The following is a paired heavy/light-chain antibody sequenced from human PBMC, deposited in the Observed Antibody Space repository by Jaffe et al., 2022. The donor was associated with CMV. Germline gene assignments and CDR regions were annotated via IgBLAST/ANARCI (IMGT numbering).Heavy chain of an antibody. CDR1: GGSIISKTYY. Sequence: QLQLQESGPGLVKPSETLSLTCTVSGGSIISKTYYWGWIRQPPGKGLEWIGTLYYSGRTFHNPSLKSRITISEDTSKNQFSLQLNSVTAADTAVYYCATRSRESSAYYYVLSGFDVWGQGTTVTVSS. D-gene: IGHD3-22*01. J-gene: IGHJ3*01. CDR3: ATRSRESSAYYYVLSGFDV. CDR2: LYYSGRT. V-gene: IGHV4-39*01.
Light chain of an antibody. CDR3: QQYDNVSPLT. CDR2: DAS. Sequence: DIQMTQSPSSLSASVGDRVTITCQASQDIRKSLNWYQQNPGKGTKLLIYDASNLETGVPSRFSGNGSGTAFTFTISGLQPEDIATYYCQQYDNVSPLTFGGGTKVELK. V-gene: IGKV1-33*01. J-gene: IGKJ4*01. CDR1: QDIRKS.